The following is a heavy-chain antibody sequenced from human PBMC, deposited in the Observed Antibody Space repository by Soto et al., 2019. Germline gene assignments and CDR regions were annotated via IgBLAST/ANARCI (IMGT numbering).Heavy chain of an antibody. J-gene: IGHJ4*02. CDR2: MYPSGAST. CDR3: AREHTSGLFYFVH. Sequence: QVQLVQSGAEVKTPGASVKVSCRASGYTITTYNMHWARQAPGQGLEWMGIMYPSGASTSDAPNFKGTITMTRNTSTNKAYMELSSLRSEDTAVYYCAREHTSGLFYFVHWGQGTLVTVSS. D-gene: IGHD3-22*01. V-gene: IGHV1-46*01. CDR1: GYTITTYN.